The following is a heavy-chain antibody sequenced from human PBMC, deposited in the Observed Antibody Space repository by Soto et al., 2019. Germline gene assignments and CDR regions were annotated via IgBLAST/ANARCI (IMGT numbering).Heavy chain of an antibody. J-gene: IGHJ6*02. CDR3: ARVSVRFLEWLLYYYYYGMDV. V-gene: IGHV1-18*01. Sequence: GASVKVSCKASGYTFTSYGMSWVRQAPGQGLEWMRWISAYNSNTNYAQKLKGRVAMTTDTPTSTAYMELRSLRSDYTAVYYCARVSVRFLEWLLYYYYYGMDVWGQGTTVTVSS. CDR2: ISAYNSNT. CDR1: GYTFTSYG. D-gene: IGHD3-3*01.